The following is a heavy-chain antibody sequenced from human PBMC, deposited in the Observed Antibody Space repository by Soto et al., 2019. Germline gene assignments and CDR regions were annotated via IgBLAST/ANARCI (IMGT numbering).Heavy chain of an antibody. CDR2: IRSKAYGGTT. D-gene: IGHD3-3*01. CDR1: GFTFGDYA. J-gene: IGHJ6*02. V-gene: IGHV3-49*03. CDR3: TRDPPPRINDFWSGYSDSHYYYYGMDV. Sequence: GGSLRLSCTASGFTFGDYAMSWFRQAPGKGLEWVGFIRSKAYGGTTEYAASVKGRFTISRDDSKSIAYLQMNSLKTEDTAVYYCTRDPPPRINDFWSGYSDSHYYYYGMDVWGQGTTVTVSS.